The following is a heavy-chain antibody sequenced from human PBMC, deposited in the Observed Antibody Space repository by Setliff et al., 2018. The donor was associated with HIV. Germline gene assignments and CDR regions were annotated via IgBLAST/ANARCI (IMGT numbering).Heavy chain of an antibody. J-gene: IGHJ3*02. CDR2: IHPGDSDT. CDR3: ARVGGGGLRLGELSSYDAFDI. CDR1: GYSFTSYW. V-gene: IGHV5-51*01. D-gene: IGHD3-16*02. Sequence: GESLKISCKGSGYSFTSYWIGWVRQMPGKGLEWMGIIHPGDSDTRYSPSFQGQVTISADKSISTAYLQWSSLKASDTAMYYCARVGGGGLRLGELSSYDAFDIWGQGTMVTVSS.